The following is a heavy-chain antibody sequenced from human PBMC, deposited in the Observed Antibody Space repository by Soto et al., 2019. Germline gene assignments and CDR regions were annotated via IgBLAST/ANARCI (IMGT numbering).Heavy chain of an antibody. CDR2: INPYNGNT. CDR1: GYTFNSYA. V-gene: IGHV1-18*01. Sequence: QVQLVQSGAEVKKPGASVKVACKASGYTFNSYAITWVRQAPGQGLEWMGWINPYNGNTHYVQKLQGRVTMTTDTSTSTAYMELRSVTSDDTAVYYCARADYGDYAYWGQGSLVTVSS. D-gene: IGHD4-17*01. CDR3: ARADYGDYAY. J-gene: IGHJ4*02.